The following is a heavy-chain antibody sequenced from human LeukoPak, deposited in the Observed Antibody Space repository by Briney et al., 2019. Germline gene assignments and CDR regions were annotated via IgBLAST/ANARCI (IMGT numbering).Heavy chain of an antibody. J-gene: IGHJ4*02. CDR1: GGTFSSYA. V-gene: IGHV1-69*06. Sequence: SVKVSCKASGGTFSSYAISWVRQAPGQGLEWMGGIIPIFGTANYAQKFQGRVTITADKSTSTAYMELSSLRSEDTAVYYCASQENTVTTDGLGDYWGQGTLVTVSS. CDR2: IIPIFGTA. CDR3: ASQENTVTTDGLGDY. D-gene: IGHD4-17*01.